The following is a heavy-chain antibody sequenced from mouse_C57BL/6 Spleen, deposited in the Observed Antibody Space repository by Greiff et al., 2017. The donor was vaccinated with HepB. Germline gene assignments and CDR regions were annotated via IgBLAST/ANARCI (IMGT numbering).Heavy chain of an antibody. Sequence: HVQLQQPGTELVKPGASVKLSCKASGYTFTSYWMHWVKQRPGQGLEWIGNINPSNGGTNYNEKFKSKATLTVDKSSSTAYMQLSSLTSEDSAVYYCARSEGNGYYAMDYWGQGTSVTVSS. V-gene: IGHV1-53*01. CDR3: ARSEGNGYYAMDY. D-gene: IGHD3-3*01. CDR1: GYTFTSYW. J-gene: IGHJ4*01. CDR2: INPSNGGT.